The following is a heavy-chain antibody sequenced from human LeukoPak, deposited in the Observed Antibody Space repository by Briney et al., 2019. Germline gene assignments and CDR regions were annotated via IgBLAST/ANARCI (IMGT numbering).Heavy chain of an antibody. CDR3: AAGRPYSLLDY. Sequence: PPVKVSCTVSGSSLTELSLYWVRQAPGKGLEWMGGFDVIDGETFYAQKFQGRVTMTEDSSTDTAYMELSSLRSDDTALYYCAAGRPYSLLDYWGQGTLVTVSS. CDR2: FDVIDGET. V-gene: IGHV1-24*01. CDR1: GSSLTELS. J-gene: IGHJ4*02. D-gene: IGHD5-18*01.